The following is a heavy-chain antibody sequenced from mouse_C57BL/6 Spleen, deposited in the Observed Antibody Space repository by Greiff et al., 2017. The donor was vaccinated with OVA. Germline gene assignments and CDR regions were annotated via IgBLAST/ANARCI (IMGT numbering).Heavy chain of an antibody. J-gene: IGHJ3*01. V-gene: IGHV1-64*01. D-gene: IGHD1-1*01. CDR1: GYTFTSYW. Sequence: VQLQQPGAELVKPGASVKLSCKASGYTFTSYWMHWVKQRPGQGLEWIGMIHPNSGSTNYNEKFKSKATLTVDKSSSTAYMQLSSLTSEDSAVYDCARRGSSYVEAWFADWGKGTLVTVSA. CDR2: IHPNSGST. CDR3: ARRGSSYVEAWFAD.